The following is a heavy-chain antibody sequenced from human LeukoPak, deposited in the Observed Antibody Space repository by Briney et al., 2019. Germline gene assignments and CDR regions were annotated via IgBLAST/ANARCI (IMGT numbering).Heavy chain of an antibody. D-gene: IGHD2-2*03. V-gene: IGHV4-39*01. CDR2: IYNSDTT. J-gene: IGHJ4*02. CDR3: ARHGYCSSTSCYPDY. CDR1: GGSISSSSNY. Sequence: SETLSLTCTVSGGSISSSSNYWGWIRQPPGKGLEWIGSIYNSDTTYYNPSLKSRVSISLDTSRNQFSLNLRFVTAADTAVYYCARHGYCSSTSCYPDYWGQGTLVTVPS.